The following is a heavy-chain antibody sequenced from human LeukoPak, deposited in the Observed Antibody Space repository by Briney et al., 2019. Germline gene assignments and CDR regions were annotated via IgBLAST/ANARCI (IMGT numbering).Heavy chain of an antibody. CDR1: GFSISSYY. J-gene: IGHJ2*01. CDR2: IYYSGST. D-gene: IGHD3-22*01. V-gene: IGHV4-59*01. CDR3: ARSPKVVVVIDWYFDL. Sequence: SETLSLTCAASGFSISSYYLSWIRQAPGKGLEWIWYIYYSGSTNYNPSLKSRVTISVDTSKNQFYLKMSSVTAADPGVYYCARSPKVVVVIDWYFDLWGRGTLVTVSS.